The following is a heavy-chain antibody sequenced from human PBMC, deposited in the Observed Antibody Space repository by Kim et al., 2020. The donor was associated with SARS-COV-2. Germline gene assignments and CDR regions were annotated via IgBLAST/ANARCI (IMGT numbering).Heavy chain of an antibody. CDR1: GFTFNTYA. D-gene: IGHD3-10*01. J-gene: IGHJ4*02. V-gene: IGHV3-23*03. Sequence: GGSLRLSCAASGFTFNTYAMGWVRQAPGKGLEWVSIIFSGGTSTYYADSVKGRFTISRDNSKNMLYLQMNSLRAEDTAVYYCAKAGGSGSYSFDSWGPRAL. CDR3: AKAGGSGSYSFDS. CDR2: IFSGGTST.